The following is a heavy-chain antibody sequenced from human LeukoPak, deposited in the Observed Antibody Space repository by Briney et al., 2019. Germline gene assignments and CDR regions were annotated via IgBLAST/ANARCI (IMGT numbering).Heavy chain of an antibody. J-gene: IGHJ4*02. CDR2: ISGSGLST. D-gene: IGHD6-6*01. Sequence: GGSLRLSCAASGFTFSSYSMNWVRQAPGKGLEWVSGISGSGLSTYYADSVKGRFSISRDNSKNTLYLQMNSLRDEDTAVYYCAKVYSSPYYCDYWGQGTLVTVSS. CDR3: AKVYSSPYYCDY. CDR1: GFTFSSYS. V-gene: IGHV3-23*01.